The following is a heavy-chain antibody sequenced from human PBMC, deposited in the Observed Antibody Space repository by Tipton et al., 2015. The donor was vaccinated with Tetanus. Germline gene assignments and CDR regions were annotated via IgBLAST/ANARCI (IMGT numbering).Heavy chain of an antibody. V-gene: IGHV3-74*01. J-gene: IGHJ6*02. Sequence: SLRLSCAASGFTFSNYAMIWVRQAPGKGLLWISRISPDGRRTNYADSVKGRFTISRDNAKNTVYLQMNSLRAEDTALYFCSRRSLTNYGLDVWGQGTPVTVSS. CDR3: SRRSLTNYGLDV. CDR2: ISPDGRRT. CDR1: GFTFSNYA. D-gene: IGHD1-1*01.